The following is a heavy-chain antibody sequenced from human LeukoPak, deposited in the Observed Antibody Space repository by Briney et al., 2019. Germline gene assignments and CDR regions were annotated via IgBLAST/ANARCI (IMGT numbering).Heavy chain of an antibody. D-gene: IGHD6-13*01. Sequence: GGSLRLSCAASGFTFSSYGMHWGRQAPGKGLEWVALIWFDGSEKYYAETMKGRFTISRDNSKNTLYLQMNSLRAEDTAVYYCARVHIAATYGMDVWGQGTTVTVSS. V-gene: IGHV3-33*01. CDR2: IWFDGSEK. CDR3: ARVHIAATYGMDV. CDR1: GFTFSSYG. J-gene: IGHJ6*02.